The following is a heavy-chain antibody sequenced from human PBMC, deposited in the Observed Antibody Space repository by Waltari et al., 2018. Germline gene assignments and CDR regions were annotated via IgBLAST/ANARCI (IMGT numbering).Heavy chain of an antibody. Sequence: EVQLVESGGGLVQPGGSLRLPCAASGFTFSRPSLHWVRQAPGKGLEWVSYISSSSSTIYYADSVKGRFTISRDNAKNSLYLQMNSLRDEDTAVYYCARGSAVAGWLDYWGQGTLVTVSS. V-gene: IGHV3-48*02. J-gene: IGHJ4*02. CDR2: ISSSSSTI. D-gene: IGHD6-19*01. CDR1: GFTFSRPS. CDR3: ARGSAVAGWLDY.